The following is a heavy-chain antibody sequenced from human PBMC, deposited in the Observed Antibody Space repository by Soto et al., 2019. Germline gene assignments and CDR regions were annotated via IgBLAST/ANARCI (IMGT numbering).Heavy chain of an antibody. V-gene: IGHV4-59*12. CDR2: IYYSGST. CDR1: GGSISSYY. CDR3: ARDSGYDSGMDV. Sequence: SETLSLTCTVSGGSISSYYWSWIRQPPGKGLEWIGYIYYSGSTNYNPSLKSRVTTSVDTSKNQFSLKLRSVTAADTAVYYCARDSGYDSGMDVWGQGTTVTVSS. J-gene: IGHJ6*02. D-gene: IGHD5-12*01.